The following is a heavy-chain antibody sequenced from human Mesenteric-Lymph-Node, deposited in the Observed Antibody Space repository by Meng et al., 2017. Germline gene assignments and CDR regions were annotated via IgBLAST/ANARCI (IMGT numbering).Heavy chain of an antibody. CDR2: IYYRGST. V-gene: IGHV4-31*03. Sequence: QVQQKEWGRGVGKASQTQSLTCTVSGGSISSGGYYWSWIRQNPGKGLEWIGYIYYRGSTYYNPSLNSRISISLDKSKKHFSLKGNSMTAADTAVYYCARGKQDAWVLLANWGQGALVTVSS. CDR3: ARGKQDAWVLLAN. D-gene: IGHD1-26*01. J-gene: IGHJ4*02. CDR1: GGSISSGGYY.